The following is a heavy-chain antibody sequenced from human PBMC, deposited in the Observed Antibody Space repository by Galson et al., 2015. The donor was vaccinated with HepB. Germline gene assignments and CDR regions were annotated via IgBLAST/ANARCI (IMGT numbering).Heavy chain of an antibody. Sequence: SLRLSCAASGFTFGDYYMSWIRQAPGKGLEWVSYISSGSSYTNYVDSVKGRFTISRDNAKNSLYLQMNSLRAEDTAVYYCARDGGLNPLTDWGQGTLVTVSS. V-gene: IGHV3-11*06. D-gene: IGHD3-9*01. CDR1: GFTFGDYY. CDR2: ISSGSSYT. CDR3: ARDGGLNPLTD. J-gene: IGHJ4*02.